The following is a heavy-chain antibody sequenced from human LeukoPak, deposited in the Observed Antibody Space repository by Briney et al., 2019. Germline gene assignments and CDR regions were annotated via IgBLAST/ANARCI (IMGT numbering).Heavy chain of an antibody. CDR1: GFTFSSNP. V-gene: IGHV3-23*01. CDR3: ATTKQARRYFDY. D-gene: IGHD1-1*01. Sequence: PGGSLRLSCAGSGFTFSSNPLSWVRQAPGKGLEWVSAINPSGGNTYYADSVRGRFTISRDNSKNTLYLQMNTLGAEDTAVYYCATTKQARRYFDYWGQGTLVTVSS. J-gene: IGHJ4*02. CDR2: INPSGGNT.